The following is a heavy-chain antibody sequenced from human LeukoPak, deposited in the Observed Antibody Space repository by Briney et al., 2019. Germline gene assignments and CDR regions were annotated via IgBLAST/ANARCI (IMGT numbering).Heavy chain of an antibody. CDR3: ARGVAAAGTYYYYYGMDV. J-gene: IGHJ6*02. Sequence: SETLSLTCAVYGGSFSGYYWSWIRQPPGKGQEWIGEINHSGSTNYNPSLKSRVTISVDTSKNQFSLKLSSVTAADTAVYYCARGVAAAGTYYYYYGMDVWGQGTTVTVSS. V-gene: IGHV4-34*01. CDR1: GGSFSGYY. D-gene: IGHD6-13*01. CDR2: INHSGST.